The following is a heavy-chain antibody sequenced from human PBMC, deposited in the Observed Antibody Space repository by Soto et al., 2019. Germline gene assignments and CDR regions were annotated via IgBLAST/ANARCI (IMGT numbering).Heavy chain of an antibody. D-gene: IGHD3-10*01. CDR2: INHSGST. J-gene: IGHJ6*02. CDR1: GGSFSGYY. Sequence: PSETLSLTCAVYGGSFSGYYWSWIRTPPGKGLEWIGEINHSGSTNYNPSLKSRVTISVDTSKNQFSLKLSSVTAADTAVYYCARVKVTMVRGGPFYYYGMDVWGQGTTVTVSS. CDR3: ARVKVTMVRGGPFYYYGMDV. V-gene: IGHV4-34*01.